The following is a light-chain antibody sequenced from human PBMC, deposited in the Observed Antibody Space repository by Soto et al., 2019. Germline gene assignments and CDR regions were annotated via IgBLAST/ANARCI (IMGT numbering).Light chain of an antibody. CDR1: SSDVGSYNL. Sequence: QSALTQPASVSGSPGQSITISCTGTSSDVGSYNLVSWYQQHPGKAPKLMIYEVIRRPSGVSNRFSGSKSGNTASLTISGLQAEDEADYYCCSYASSGTVFGGGTQVTVL. V-gene: IGLV2-23*02. CDR2: EVI. CDR3: CSYASSGTV. J-gene: IGLJ3*02.